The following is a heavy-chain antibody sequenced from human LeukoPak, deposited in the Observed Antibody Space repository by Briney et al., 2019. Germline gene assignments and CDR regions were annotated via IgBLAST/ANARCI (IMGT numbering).Heavy chain of an antibody. D-gene: IGHD3-22*01. CDR2: IKGDGSET. CDR1: GFTFSDYW. CDR3: VRGQIGVSVIVH. Sequence: PGGSLRLSCAASGFTFSDYWMHWVRQVPGKGLVWASRIKGDGSETTISRDNAKNTLFLQMNSLRVEDTAVYYCVRGQIGVSVIVHWGQGTLVTVSS. V-gene: IGHV3-74*01. J-gene: IGHJ5*02.